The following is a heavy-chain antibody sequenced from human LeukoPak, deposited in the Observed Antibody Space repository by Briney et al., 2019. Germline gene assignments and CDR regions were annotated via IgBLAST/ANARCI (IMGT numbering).Heavy chain of an antibody. V-gene: IGHV4-59*01. CDR3: ARVPGYSSGLIDY. J-gene: IGHJ4*02. CDR1: GGSISSYY. D-gene: IGHD6-19*01. CDR2: IYYSGST. Sequence: SSETLSLTCTVSGGSISSYYWSWIRQPPGKGLEWIGYIYYSGSTNYNPSLKSRVTISVDTSKNQFSLKLSSVTAADTAVYYCARVPGYSSGLIDYWGQGTLVTVSS.